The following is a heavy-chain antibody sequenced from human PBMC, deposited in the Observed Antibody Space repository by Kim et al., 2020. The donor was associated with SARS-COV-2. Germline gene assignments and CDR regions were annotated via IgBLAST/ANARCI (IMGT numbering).Heavy chain of an antibody. CDR3: ARRGGYSSSWYEGNWFDP. CDR2: IYYSGST. D-gene: IGHD6-13*01. CDR1: GGSISSSGYY. J-gene: IGHJ5*02. V-gene: IGHV4-39*01. Sequence: SETLSLTCTVSGGSISSSGYYWGWICQPPGKGLEWIGTIYYSGSTYYNPSLKSRVTISVDTSKNQFSLELSSVTAADTAVYYCARRGGYSSSWYEGNWFDPWGQGTLVTVSS.